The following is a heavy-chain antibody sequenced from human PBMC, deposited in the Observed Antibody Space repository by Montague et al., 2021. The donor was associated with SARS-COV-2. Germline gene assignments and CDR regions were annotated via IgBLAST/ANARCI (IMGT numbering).Heavy chain of an antibody. D-gene: IGHD2-2*03. CDR1: GFTFSSYA. CDR3: ARDEVDIVVVPAADTGYYYYGMDV. V-gene: IGHV3-30-3*01. CDR2: ISYDGSNK. J-gene: IGHJ6*02. Sequence: SLRLSCAASGFTFSSYAMHWVRRAPGKGLEWVAVISYDGSNKYYADSVKGRFTISRDNSKNTLYLQMNSLRAEDTAVYYCARDEVDIVVVPAADTGYYYYGMDVWGQGTTVTVSS.